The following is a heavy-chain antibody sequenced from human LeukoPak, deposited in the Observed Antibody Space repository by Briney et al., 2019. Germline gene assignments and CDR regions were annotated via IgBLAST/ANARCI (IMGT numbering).Heavy chain of an antibody. D-gene: IGHD2-2*01. CDR1: GFTFSSYW. CDR2: IKQDGSEK. Sequence: PGGSLRLSCAASGFTFSSYWMSWVRQAPGKGLEWVANIKQDGSEKYYVDSVKGRFTISRDNAKNSLYLQMDSLRAEDTAVYYCARLMGRVPAAKDAFDIWGQGTMVTVSS. J-gene: IGHJ3*02. V-gene: IGHV3-7*01. CDR3: ARLMGRVPAAKDAFDI.